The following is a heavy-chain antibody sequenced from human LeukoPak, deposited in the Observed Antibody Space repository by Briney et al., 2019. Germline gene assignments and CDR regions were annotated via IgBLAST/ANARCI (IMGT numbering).Heavy chain of an antibody. CDR1: GGSINNNNYF. D-gene: IGHD6-6*01. Sequence: PSETLSLTCTVSGGSINNNNYFWDWIRQPPGKGLEWIGNIYYSGATYYNPSLKSRVTISVDTSKNQFSLELTSVTAADTAVYYCARHGALETSSSRSFDYWGQGALVTVSS. CDR2: IYYSGAT. V-gene: IGHV4-39*01. J-gene: IGHJ4*02. CDR3: ARHGALETSSSRSFDY.